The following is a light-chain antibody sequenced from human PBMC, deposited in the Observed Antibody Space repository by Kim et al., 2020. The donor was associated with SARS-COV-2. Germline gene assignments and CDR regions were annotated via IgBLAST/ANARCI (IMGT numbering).Light chain of an antibody. CDR1: QSVSSRY. Sequence: EIVLTQSPGTMSLSPGERATLSCRASQSVSSRYFAWYQHKPGQSPRLVIYGASSRATGIPDRFSGSGSGTDFTLTISRLEPEDFAVYYCQQYGSSPQTFGQGTKLEI. CDR3: QQYGSSPQT. V-gene: IGKV3-20*01. J-gene: IGKJ2*01. CDR2: GAS.